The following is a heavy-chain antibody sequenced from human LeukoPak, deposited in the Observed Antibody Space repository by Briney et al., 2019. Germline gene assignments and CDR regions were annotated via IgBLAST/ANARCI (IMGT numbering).Heavy chain of an antibody. CDR2: IIPILGIA. Sequence: ASVKVSCKASGGTFSSYAISWLRQAPGQGLEWMGRIIPILGIANYAQKFQGRVTITADKSTSTAYMELSSLRSEDTAVYYCARPRGYSSSWYDYWGQGTLVTVSS. CDR1: GGTFSSYA. CDR3: ARPRGYSSSWYDY. D-gene: IGHD6-13*01. V-gene: IGHV1-69*04. J-gene: IGHJ4*02.